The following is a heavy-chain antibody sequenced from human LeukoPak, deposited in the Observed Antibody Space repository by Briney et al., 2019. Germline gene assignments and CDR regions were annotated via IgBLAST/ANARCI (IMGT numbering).Heavy chain of an antibody. CDR2: IYYTGNT. J-gene: IGHJ4*02. Sequence: SETLSLTCAVSGASISGSGYYLGWIRQPPGKGLEWIGNIYYTGNTYYNASLQSRVTISIDTSKNQFSLRLNSVTAADTAMYYCAKSGGYGLIGYWGQGTLVTVSS. CDR1: GASISGSGYY. CDR3: AKSGGYGLIGY. D-gene: IGHD1-26*01. V-gene: IGHV4-39*01.